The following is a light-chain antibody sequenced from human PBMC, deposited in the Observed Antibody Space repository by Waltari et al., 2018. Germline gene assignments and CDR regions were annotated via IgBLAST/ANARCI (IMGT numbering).Light chain of an antibody. CDR2: GAS. Sequence: EIVLTQSPGTLSLSPGERATLSCRASQSVSSSYLAWYQQKPGQAPRLLINGASSRATGIPDRFSGSGSGTDFTLTISSLEPEDFAVYYCQQYGSSPLWTFGQGTKVEIK. CDR1: QSVSSSY. J-gene: IGKJ1*01. V-gene: IGKV3-20*01. CDR3: QQYGSSPLWT.